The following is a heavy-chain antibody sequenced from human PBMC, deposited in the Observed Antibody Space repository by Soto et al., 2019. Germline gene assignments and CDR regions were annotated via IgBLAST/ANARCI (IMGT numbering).Heavy chain of an antibody. CDR3: ARGGGVGVAGSAAFDM. V-gene: IGHV1-2*02. CDR2: INPATGAA. D-gene: IGHD3-3*01. J-gene: IGHJ3*02. CDR1: GYPVTAYY. Sequence: QLHLVQSGAVVKKPGASVTVSCSASGYPVTAYYMHWVRQAPGRGLEWMGGINPATGAAKYTQTFQGRVTMTREPSTSTVFMELSGLKSEDTAVFYCARGGGVGVAGSAAFDMWGQGTLVTVSS.